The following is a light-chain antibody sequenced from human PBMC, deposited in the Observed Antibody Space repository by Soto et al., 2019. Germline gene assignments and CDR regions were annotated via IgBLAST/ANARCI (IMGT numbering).Light chain of an antibody. J-gene: IGLJ2*01. Sequence: QSVLTQPASVSGSPGQSITISCTGTSADIGSYTYVSWYQQYPGKAPKLLISEVTNRPSGVSNRFSGSKSGNTASLTISGLQAEDEAHYYCSSYTTNSPPVVFGGGTKVTVL. CDR3: SSYTTNSPPVV. V-gene: IGLV2-14*01. CDR2: EVT. CDR1: SADIGSYTY.